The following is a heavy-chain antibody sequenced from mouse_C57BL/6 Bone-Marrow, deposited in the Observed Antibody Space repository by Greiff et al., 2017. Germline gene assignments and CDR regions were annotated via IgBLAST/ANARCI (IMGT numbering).Heavy chain of an antibody. CDR1: GYTFTDYE. J-gene: IGHJ4*01. D-gene: IGHD2-4*01. V-gene: IGHV1-15*01. CDR2: IAPETGGT. CDR3: TRDYYDYDGGH. Sequence: QVQLQQSGAELVRPGASVTLSCKASGYTFTDYEMHWVKQTPVHGLEWIGAIAPETGGTAYNQKFKGKAILTADKSSSTAYMELRSLTSEDSAVYYCTRDYYDYDGGHWGQGTSVTVSS.